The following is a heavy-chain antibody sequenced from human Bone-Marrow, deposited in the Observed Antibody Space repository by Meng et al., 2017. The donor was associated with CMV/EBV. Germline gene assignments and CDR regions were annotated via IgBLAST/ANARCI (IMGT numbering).Heavy chain of an antibody. J-gene: IGHJ5*02. CDR3: ARAQSSSWSHNWFDP. CDR1: GFTFSSYS. Sequence: ETLSLTCAASGFTFSSYSMNWVRQAPGKGLEWVSSISSSSSYIYYADSVKGRFTISRDNAKNSLYLQMNSLRAEDTAVYYCARAQSSSWSHNWFDPWGQGTRVIGSS. V-gene: IGHV3-21*01. CDR2: ISSSSSYI. D-gene: IGHD6-13*01.